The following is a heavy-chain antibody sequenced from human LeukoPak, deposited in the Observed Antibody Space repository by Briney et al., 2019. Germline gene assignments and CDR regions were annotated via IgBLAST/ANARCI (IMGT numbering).Heavy chain of an antibody. V-gene: IGHV4-59*01. J-gene: IGHJ4*02. CDR1: GGSISSYY. D-gene: IGHD6-19*01. CDR3: ARVHGRSGWHVADY. Sequence: SETLSLTCTVSGGSISSYYWSWIRQPPGKGLEWIGNIYNSGGTNYNPSLKSRVTTSVDTSKNQFSLKLTSVTAADTAVYYCARVHGRSGWHVADYWGQGTLVTVSS. CDR2: IYNSGGT.